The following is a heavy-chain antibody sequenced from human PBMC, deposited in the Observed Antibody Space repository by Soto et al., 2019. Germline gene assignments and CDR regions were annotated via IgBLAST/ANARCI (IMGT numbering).Heavy chain of an antibody. J-gene: IGHJ5*02. Sequence: HLQESGPGLVEPSETLSLTCVVSVCSISSRSDQWDWLRQSPGNGLEWIGSIYYSGSVFYNPSLERRVTMSVETSKNQFSLKVRSVTAADTSVYSCARRLGGRYFGNWFDPWGQGRLVTVS. CDR1: VCSISSRSDQ. CDR2: IYYSGSV. V-gene: IGHV4-39*01. D-gene: IGHD2-21*01. CDR3: ARRLGGRYFGNWFDP.